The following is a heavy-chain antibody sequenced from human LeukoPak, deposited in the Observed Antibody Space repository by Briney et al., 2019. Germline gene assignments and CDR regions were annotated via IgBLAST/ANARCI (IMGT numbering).Heavy chain of an antibody. CDR1: GFTFSSYA. J-gene: IGHJ4*02. Sequence: GGSLRLSCAASGFTFSSYAMSWVRQAPGKGLEWVSAISGSGGSTYYADSVKGRFTISRDSSKNTLYLQMNSLRAEDTAVYYCAKSLAFRDGYNDYWGQGTLVTVSS. V-gene: IGHV3-23*01. CDR3: AKSLAFRDGYNDY. CDR2: ISGSGGST. D-gene: IGHD5-24*01.